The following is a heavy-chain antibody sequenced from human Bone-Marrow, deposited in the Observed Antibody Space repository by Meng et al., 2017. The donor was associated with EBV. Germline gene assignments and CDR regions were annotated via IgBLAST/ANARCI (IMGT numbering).Heavy chain of an antibody. CDR2: IYDGGTT. V-gene: IGHV4-61*01. CDR3: AKSSSSTPGVVDS. CDR1: GASVTGGTFH. J-gene: IGHJ4*02. Sequence: HLPDSAPGRGKPSETLSLTFTVSGASVTGGTFHWSWIRQPPGKELEWIGYIYDGGTTIYNPSLKSRVTIFLDTSRNQFSLGLRSVTTADTAVYYCAKSSSSTPGVVDSWGQGTLVTVSS. D-gene: IGHD6-6*01.